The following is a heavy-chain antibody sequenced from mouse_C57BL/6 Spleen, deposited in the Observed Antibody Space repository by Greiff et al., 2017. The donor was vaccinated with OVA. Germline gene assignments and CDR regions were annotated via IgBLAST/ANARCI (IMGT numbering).Heavy chain of an antibody. CDR1: GYTFTDPT. D-gene: IGHD1-1*01. J-gene: IGHJ1*03. Sequence: VQLQQSDAELVKPGASVKISCKVSGYTFTDPTIHWMKQRPEQGLEWIGYIYPRDGSTKYNEKFKGKATLTADKSSSTAYRQLNSLTSEDSAVYFCAPLYYGSSYDTHWYFDVWGTGTTVTVSS. V-gene: IGHV1-78*01. CDR2: IYPRDGST. CDR3: APLYYGSSYDTHWYFDV.